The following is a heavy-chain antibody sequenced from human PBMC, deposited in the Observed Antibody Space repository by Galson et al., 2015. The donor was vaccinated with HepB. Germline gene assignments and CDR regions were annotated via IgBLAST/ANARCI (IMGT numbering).Heavy chain of an antibody. CDR3: ARERTDTSIISFPDS. D-gene: IGHD5-18*01. J-gene: IGHJ4*02. CDR2: IYHSGGT. V-gene: IGHV4-61*01. Sequence: ETLSLTCTVSGGSVCSGSHYWSWIRQSPGKGLEWIGYIYHSGGTNYNPSLKSRVTISIDTSKNQFSLRLTSVTAGDTAVYYCARERTDTSIISFPDSWGQGTLVTVSS. CDR1: GGSVCSGSHY.